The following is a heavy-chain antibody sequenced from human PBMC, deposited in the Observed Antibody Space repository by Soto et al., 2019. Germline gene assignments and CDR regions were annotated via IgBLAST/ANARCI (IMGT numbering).Heavy chain of an antibody. CDR1: GFTFSNAW. CDR3: TTFIVVVVAADAFDI. Sequence: GGSLRLSCAASGFTFSNAWMSWVRQAPGKGLEWVGRIKSKTDGGKTDYAEPLKGRFTISRDYSKNTLYLQMNSLKTEDTAVYYCTTFIVVVVAADAFDIWGQVTMVTVSS. V-gene: IGHV3-15*01. CDR2: IKSKTDGGKT. D-gene: IGHD2-15*01. J-gene: IGHJ3*02.